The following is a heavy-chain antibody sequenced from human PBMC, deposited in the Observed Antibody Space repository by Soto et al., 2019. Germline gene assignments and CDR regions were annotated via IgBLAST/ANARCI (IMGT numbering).Heavy chain of an antibody. D-gene: IGHD6-19*01. CDR1: GFTFSSYA. CDR3: ARVTIAVAGTAGYFDR. V-gene: IGHV3-30-3*01. CDR2: ISYDGSNK. J-gene: IGHJ2*01. Sequence: QVRLVESGGGVVQPGRSLRLSCAASGFTFSSYAMHWVRQAPSKGLEWVAVISYDGSNKYYADSVKGRFTISRDNSKNSRYLQMNGLGAEDTALYYCARVTIAVAGTAGYFDRWGRGTLVTVSS.